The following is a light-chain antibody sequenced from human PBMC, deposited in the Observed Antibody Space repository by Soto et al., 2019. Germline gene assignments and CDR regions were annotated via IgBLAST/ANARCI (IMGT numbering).Light chain of an antibody. CDR3: QQYYSFPYT. V-gene: IGKV4-1*01. CDR2: WAS. Sequence: IVMTQSPDSRAVSLGERATISCKSSQSVFYSPNNKNYLAWYQQKPGQPPDLLIYWASTRESGVPDRFSGSGSGKDFTLTISSLQAEDEAVYYCQQYYSFPYTFGQGTKVEIX. J-gene: IGKJ2*01. CDR1: QSVFYSPNNKNY.